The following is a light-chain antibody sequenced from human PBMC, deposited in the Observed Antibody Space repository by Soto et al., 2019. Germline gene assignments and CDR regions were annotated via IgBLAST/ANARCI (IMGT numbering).Light chain of an antibody. J-gene: IGKJ4*01. CDR1: QSVSGN. Sequence: EIGLTQSPATLSLSPGERATLSCRASQSVSGNLAWYQQKPGQAPRLLIYGTSTRATTFPARFSGSGSGTEFTLTISSLQSEDFAVYYCQQYKDWPLTFGGGTKVDI. CDR3: QQYKDWPLT. V-gene: IGKV3-15*01. CDR2: GTS.